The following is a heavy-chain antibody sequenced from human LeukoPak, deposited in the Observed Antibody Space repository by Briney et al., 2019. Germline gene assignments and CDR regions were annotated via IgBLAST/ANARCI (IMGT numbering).Heavy chain of an antibody. D-gene: IGHD3-3*01. CDR2: MSHSGNS. Sequence: PSETLSLTCKVSGYSISSGYYWAWIRQPPGKGLEWIGTMSHSGNSYYSPSLKSRVTISVDTSKNQFSLKLSSVTAADTAVYYCARANYDFWSAYYYYYMDVWGKGTTVTVSS. CDR1: GYSISSGYY. J-gene: IGHJ6*03. CDR3: ARANYDFWSAYYYYYMDV. V-gene: IGHV4-38-2*02.